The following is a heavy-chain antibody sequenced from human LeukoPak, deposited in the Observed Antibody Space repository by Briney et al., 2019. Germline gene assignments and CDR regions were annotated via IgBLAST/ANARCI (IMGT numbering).Heavy chain of an antibody. J-gene: IGHJ3*02. CDR2: ISGSGGST. Sequence: GGSLRLSCAASGFTFSTYWMSWVRQAPGKGLEWVSAISGSGGSTYYADSVKGRFTISRDNSKNTLYLQMNSLRAEDTAVYYCAKGQLERGAFDIWGQGTMVTVSS. V-gene: IGHV3-23*01. D-gene: IGHD1-1*01. CDR3: AKGQLERGAFDI. CDR1: GFTFSTYW.